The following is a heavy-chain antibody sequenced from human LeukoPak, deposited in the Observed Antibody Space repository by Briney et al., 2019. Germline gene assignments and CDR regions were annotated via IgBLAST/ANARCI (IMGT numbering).Heavy chain of an antibody. D-gene: IGHD3-22*01. CDR1: GGSFSGYY. CDR2: INHSGST. Sequence: KPSETLSLTCAVYGGSFSGYYWSWIRQPPGKGLEWIGEINHSGSTNYNPSLKSRVTISVHTSKNQFSLKLSSVTTADTAVYYCARALSSGYYSLNYWGQGTLVTVSS. J-gene: IGHJ4*02. CDR3: ARALSSGYYSLNY. V-gene: IGHV4-34*01.